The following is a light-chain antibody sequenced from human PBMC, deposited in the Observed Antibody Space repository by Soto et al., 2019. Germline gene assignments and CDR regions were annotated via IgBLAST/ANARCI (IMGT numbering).Light chain of an antibody. J-gene: IGKJ1*01. CDR1: LSVSSNY. CDR3: LQYGASTWT. CDR2: GAS. V-gene: IGKV3-20*01. Sequence: EIGLTQSPGTLYLSPGERATLACRASLSVSSNYLAWYQQKPGQAPRLLIYGASSRATGIPDRFSGSGSGTDFTLTISRLEPEEFAVYYCLQYGASTWTFGQGTKVEIK.